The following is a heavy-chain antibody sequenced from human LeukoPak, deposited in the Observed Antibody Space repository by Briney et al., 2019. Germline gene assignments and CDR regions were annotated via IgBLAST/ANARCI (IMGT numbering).Heavy chain of an antibody. J-gene: IGHJ1*01. CDR2: IHYSGST. Sequence: SETLSLTCTVSGGSISSYYWSWIRQPPGKGLEWIGYIHYSGSTNYNPSLKSRVTISVDTSKNQFSLKLSSATAADTAVYYCARGVGALFQHWGQGTLVTVSS. CDR3: ARGVGALFQH. V-gene: IGHV4-59*08. CDR1: GGSISSYY. D-gene: IGHD1-26*01.